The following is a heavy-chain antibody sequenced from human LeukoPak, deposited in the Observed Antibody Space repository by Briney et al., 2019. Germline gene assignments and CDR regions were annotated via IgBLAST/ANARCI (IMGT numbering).Heavy chain of an antibody. D-gene: IGHD5-18*01. V-gene: IGHV4-34*01. CDR2: INHSGST. CDR1: GGSFSGYY. Sequence: SETLPLTCAVYGGSFSGYYWSWIRQPPGKGLEWIGEINHSGSTNYNPSLKSRVTISVDTSKNQFSLKLSSVTAADTAVYYCASRDTATGLDWGQGTLVTVSS. J-gene: IGHJ4*02. CDR3: ASRDTATGLD.